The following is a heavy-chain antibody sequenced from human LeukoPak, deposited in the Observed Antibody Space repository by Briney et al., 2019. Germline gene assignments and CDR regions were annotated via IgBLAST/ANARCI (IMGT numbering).Heavy chain of an antibody. CDR2: IFYSGSN. J-gene: IGHJ3*02. V-gene: IGHV4-59*01. D-gene: IGHD3-10*01. Sequence: SETLSLTCTISGGSISSYYWSWIRQPPGKGLEWIGYIFYSGSNNYNPSLKSRVTISVDTSKNQFSLKLSSVTAADTAVYYCARDRFGGGEGTFDIWGQGTMVTVSS. CDR1: GGSISSYY. CDR3: ARDRFGGGEGTFDI.